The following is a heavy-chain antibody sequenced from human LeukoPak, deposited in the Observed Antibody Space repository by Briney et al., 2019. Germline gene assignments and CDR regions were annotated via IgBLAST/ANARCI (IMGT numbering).Heavy chain of an antibody. J-gene: IGHJ4*02. V-gene: IGHV3-21*01. Sequence: GALRLSCAASGFTFSSYGMHWVRQAPGKGLEWVSGISRSSSFRYYAESVKGRFTISRDNAKNSLYLQMNSLRAEDTAVYYCARERVTRGSGSYFHDYWGQGTLVTVSS. CDR1: GFTFSSYG. CDR3: ARERVTRGSGSYFHDY. D-gene: IGHD1-26*01. CDR2: ISRSSSFR.